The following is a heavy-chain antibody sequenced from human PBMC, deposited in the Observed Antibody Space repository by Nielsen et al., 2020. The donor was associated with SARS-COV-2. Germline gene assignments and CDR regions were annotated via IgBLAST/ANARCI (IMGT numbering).Heavy chain of an antibody. V-gene: IGHV3-30*18. Sequence: SLILSFASSCFTFIIYVMHWVRLAPGKWLDCVAVISYYGSNKYYADSVKGRFTISRDNSKNTLYLQMNSLRAEDTAVYYCAKEIPAGVQFDFWGQGTLVTVSS. CDR1: CFTFIIYV. CDR3: AKEIPAGVQFDF. J-gene: IGHJ4*02. CDR2: ISYYGSNK.